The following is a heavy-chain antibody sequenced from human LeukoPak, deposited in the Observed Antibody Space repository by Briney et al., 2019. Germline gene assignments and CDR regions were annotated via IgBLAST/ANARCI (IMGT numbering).Heavy chain of an antibody. J-gene: IGHJ3*02. CDR2: ISWNSGSI. CDR3: AKGLVAGTEDDAFDI. CDR1: GFTFDDYA. D-gene: IGHD6-19*01. V-gene: IGHV3-9*01. Sequence: GGSLRLSCAASGFTFDDYAMHWVRQAPGKGLEWVSGISWNSGSIGYADSVKGRFTISRDNAKNSLYLQMNSLRAEDTALYYCAKGLVAGTEDDAFDIWGQGAMDTVSS.